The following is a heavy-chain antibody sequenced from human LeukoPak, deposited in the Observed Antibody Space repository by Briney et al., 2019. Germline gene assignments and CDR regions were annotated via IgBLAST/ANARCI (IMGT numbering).Heavy chain of an antibody. V-gene: IGHV4-38-2*02. CDR2: IYYSGST. D-gene: IGHD3-16*02. J-gene: IGHJ5*02. CDR1: GYSISSGYY. CDR3: ARHSRDYDYVWGSYRPNWFDP. Sequence: KPSETLSLTCTVSGYSISSGYYWGWIRQPPGKGLEWIGSIYYSGSTYYNPSLKSRVTISVDTSKNQFSLKLSSVTAADTAVYYCARHSRDYDYVWGSYRPNWFDPWGQGTLVTVSS.